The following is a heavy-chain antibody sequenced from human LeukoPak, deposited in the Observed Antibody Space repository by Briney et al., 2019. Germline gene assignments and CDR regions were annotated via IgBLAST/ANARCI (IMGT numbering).Heavy chain of an antibody. V-gene: IGHV4-34*01. CDR1: GGSFSGYY. D-gene: IGHD6-13*01. J-gene: IGHJ4*02. Sequence: PSETLSLTCAVYGGSFSGYYWSWIRQPPGKGLEWIGEINHSGSTNYNPSLKSRVTISVDTSKNQFSLKLSSVTAADTAVYYCARAHSSRHIDYWGQGTLVTVSS. CDR2: INHSGST. CDR3: ARAHSSRHIDY.